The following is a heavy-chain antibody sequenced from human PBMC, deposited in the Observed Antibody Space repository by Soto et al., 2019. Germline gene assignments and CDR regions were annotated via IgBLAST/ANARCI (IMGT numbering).Heavy chain of an antibody. D-gene: IGHD3-22*01. CDR3: ARGPSNYYDSSVGGMDV. J-gene: IGHJ6*02. Sequence: SETLSLTCAVYGGSFSGYYWSWIRQPPGKGLERIGEINHSGSTNYNPSLKSRVTISVDTSKNQFSLKLSSVTAADTAVYYCARGPSNYYDSSVGGMDVWGQGTTVTVSS. CDR2: INHSGST. V-gene: IGHV4-34*01. CDR1: GGSFSGYY.